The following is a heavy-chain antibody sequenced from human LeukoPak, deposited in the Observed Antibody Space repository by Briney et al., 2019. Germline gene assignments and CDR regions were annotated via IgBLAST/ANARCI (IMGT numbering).Heavy chain of an antibody. CDR1: GVSFRDYY. V-gene: IGHV4-34*01. CDR2: INHSGRT. J-gene: IGHJ6*03. CDR3: ARDLGVVVPAARMRHYYYYMDV. D-gene: IGHD2-2*01. Sequence: SETLSLTCAVYGVSFRDYYWSWIRQPPGKGLEWIGEINHSGRTNYNPSLKSRVTISVDTSKNQFSLILSSVTAADTAVYYCARDLGVVVPAARMRHYYYYMDVWGKGTTVTVSS.